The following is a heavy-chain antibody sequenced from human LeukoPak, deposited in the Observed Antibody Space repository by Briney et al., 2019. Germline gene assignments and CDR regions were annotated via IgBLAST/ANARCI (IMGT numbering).Heavy chain of an antibody. CDR2: IYYSGST. Sequence: SEILSLTCTVSGGSISTYYWNWIRQPPGKGLEWIGYIYYSGSTNYNPSLTGRVTISVDTSKNQFSLKLSSVTAADTAVYYCAREYNYYDSSGCDAFEIWGQGTMVTVSS. J-gene: IGHJ3*02. V-gene: IGHV4-59*01. CDR1: GGSISTYY. D-gene: IGHD3-22*01. CDR3: AREYNYYDSSGCDAFEI.